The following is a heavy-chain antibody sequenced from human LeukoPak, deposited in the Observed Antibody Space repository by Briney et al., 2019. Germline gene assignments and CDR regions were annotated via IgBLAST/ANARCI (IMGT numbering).Heavy chain of an antibody. CDR1: GGSFSGYY. D-gene: IGHD3-3*01. CDR3: ARKHYDFWSGLSGWFDP. J-gene: IGHJ5*02. V-gene: IGHV4-34*01. Sequence: PSETLSLTCAVYGGSFSGYYWSWIRQPPGKGLEWIGEINHSGSTNYNPSLKSRVTISVDTSKNQFSLKLSSVTAADTAVYYCARKHYDFWSGLSGWFDPWGQGTLVTVSS. CDR2: INHSGST.